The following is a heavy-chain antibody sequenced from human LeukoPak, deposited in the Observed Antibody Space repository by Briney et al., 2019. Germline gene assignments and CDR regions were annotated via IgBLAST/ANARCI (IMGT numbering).Heavy chain of an antibody. CDR2: MNPNSGNT. CDR3: ARDYFWSGSYGMDV. CDR1: GYTFTSYD. Sequence: ASVKVSCKASGYTFTSYDINWVRQATGQGLEWMGWMNPNSGNTGYAQKFQGRVTMTRNTSISTAYMELSSLRSEDTAVYYCARDYFWSGSYGMDVWGQGTTVTVSS. V-gene: IGHV1-8*01. J-gene: IGHJ6*02. D-gene: IGHD3-3*01.